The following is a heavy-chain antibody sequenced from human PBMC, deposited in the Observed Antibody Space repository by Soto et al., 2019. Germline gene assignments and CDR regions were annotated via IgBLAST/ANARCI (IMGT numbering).Heavy chain of an antibody. CDR3: ARGRQGDV. D-gene: IGHD2-15*01. V-gene: IGHV4-39*01. CDR2: IYYSGST. CDR1: GGSISSSSYY. J-gene: IGHJ6*02. Sequence: SETLSLTCTVSGGSISSSSYYWGWIRQPPGKGLEWIGSIYYSGSTYYNPSLKSRVTISVDTSKNQFSLKLSSVTVADTAVYYCARGRQGDVWGQGTTVTVSS.